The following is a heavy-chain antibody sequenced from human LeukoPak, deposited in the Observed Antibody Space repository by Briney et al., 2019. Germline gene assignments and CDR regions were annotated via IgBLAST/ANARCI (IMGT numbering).Heavy chain of an antibody. D-gene: IGHD3-16*02. Sequence: SETLSLTCAVYGGSFSGYYWSWIRQPPGKGLEWIGEINHSGSTNYNPSLKSRVTISVDTSKNQFSLKLSSVTAADTAVYYCARLRLGELSFHQPVLASYYYMDVWGKGTTVTVSS. CDR1: GGSFSGYY. J-gene: IGHJ6*03. V-gene: IGHV4-34*01. CDR2: INHSGST. CDR3: ARLRLGELSFHQPVLASYYYMDV.